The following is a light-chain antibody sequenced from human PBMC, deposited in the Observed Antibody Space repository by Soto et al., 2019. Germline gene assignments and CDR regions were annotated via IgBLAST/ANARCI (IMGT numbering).Light chain of an antibody. CDR1: SSDIGAYTS. J-gene: IGLJ1*01. CDR2: EVS. V-gene: IGLV2-14*01. CDR3: SSYTSDNRDYV. Sequence: QSALTQPASVSGSPGQSITISCTGSSSDIGAYTSVSWYQQHPGKAPKLMIYEVSNRPSGVSRRFSGSKSGNTASLTISGLQAEDEAHYYCSSYTSDNRDYVFGTGPKVTVL.